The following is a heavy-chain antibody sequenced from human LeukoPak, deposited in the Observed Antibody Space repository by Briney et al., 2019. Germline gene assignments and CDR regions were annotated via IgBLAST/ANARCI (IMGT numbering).Heavy chain of an antibody. D-gene: IGHD2-2*01. V-gene: IGHV3-30-3*01. CDR2: ISYDGSNK. CDR3: ARRPAANAFDI. J-gene: IGHJ3*02. Sequence: PGRSLRLSCAASGFTFSSYAMHWVRQAPGKGLEWVAVISYDGSNKYYADSVKGRFTISRDNSKNTLYLQMNSLRAEDTAVYYCARRPAANAFDIWGQGTMVTVSS. CDR1: GFTFSSYA.